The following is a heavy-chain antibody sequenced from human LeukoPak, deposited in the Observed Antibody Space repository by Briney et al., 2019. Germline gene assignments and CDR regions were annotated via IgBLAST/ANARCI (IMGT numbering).Heavy chain of an antibody. CDR1: GLSVNKLV. J-gene: IGHJ6*03. CDR2: ITGSGDGA. CDR3: ARYDNILGYMDV. V-gene: IGHV3-23*01. D-gene: IGHD1-1*01. Sequence: PGGSLRLSCAVSGLSVNKLVLDWVRQAPGTGLEWVAGITGSGDGAYYADSVEGRFTIFRDDSKNTLYLQMNSLRAEDTAVYYCARYDNILGYMDVWGTGTTVTVSS.